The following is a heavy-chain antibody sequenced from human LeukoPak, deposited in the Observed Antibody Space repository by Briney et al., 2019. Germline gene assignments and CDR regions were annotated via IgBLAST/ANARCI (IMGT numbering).Heavy chain of an antibody. J-gene: IGHJ5*02. CDR3: ARHEYSGSYYGLSWFDP. CDR1: GGSIGSYY. CDR2: IYYSGST. Sequence: SETLSLTXTVSGGSIGSYYWGWIRQPPGKGLEWIASIYYSGSTYYNPSLKSRVTISVDTSKNQLSLKLSSLTAADTAVYYCARHEYSGSYYGLSWFDPWGQGTLVTVSS. V-gene: IGHV4-39*01. D-gene: IGHD1-26*01.